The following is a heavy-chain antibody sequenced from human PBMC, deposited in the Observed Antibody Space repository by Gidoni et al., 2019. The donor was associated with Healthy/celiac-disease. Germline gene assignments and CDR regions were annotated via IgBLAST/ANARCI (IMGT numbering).Heavy chain of an antibody. CDR3: ARVKWYYYDSSGMDV. CDR1: GYTFTSYA. J-gene: IGHJ6*02. CDR2: INAGNGNT. D-gene: IGHD3-22*01. V-gene: IGHV1-3*01. Sequence: QVQLVQSGAEVKKPGASVKVSCKASGYTFTSYAMHWVRQAPGQRLEWMGWINAGNGNTKYSQKFQGRVTITRDTSASTAYMELSSLRSEDTAVYYCARVKWYYYDSSGMDVWGQGTTVTVSS.